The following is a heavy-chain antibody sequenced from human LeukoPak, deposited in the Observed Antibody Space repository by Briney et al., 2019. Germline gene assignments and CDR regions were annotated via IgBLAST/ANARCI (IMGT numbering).Heavy chain of an antibody. V-gene: IGHV5-51*01. Sequence: GESLKISCKGSGYSFTSYWIGWVRPVPGKGLERMGIIYPGDSDTRYSPSFQGQATISADKSISTAYLQWSSLKASDTAMYYCAKGGLVAFFDYWGQGTLVTVSS. CDR2: IYPGDSDT. CDR3: AKGGLVAFFDY. D-gene: IGHD5-12*01. CDR1: GYSFTSYW. J-gene: IGHJ4*02.